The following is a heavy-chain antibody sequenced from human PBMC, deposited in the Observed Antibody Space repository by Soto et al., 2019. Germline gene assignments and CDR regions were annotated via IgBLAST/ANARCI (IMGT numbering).Heavy chain of an antibody. Sequence: QLVQSGGGLVPPGGSSRLSCVASGFAFDQDWMHWVRQAAGKGLEWVSRISDDGARIDYADFVKGRFTIARDNAKNTIFLKMRSLRGEDTAVYYCTRGPRNSSTGTGALWGRGALVTVSS. V-gene: IGHV3-74*01. CDR2: ISDDGARI. CDR3: TRGPRNSSTGTGAL. J-gene: IGHJ4*02. CDR1: GFAFDQDW. D-gene: IGHD1-1*01.